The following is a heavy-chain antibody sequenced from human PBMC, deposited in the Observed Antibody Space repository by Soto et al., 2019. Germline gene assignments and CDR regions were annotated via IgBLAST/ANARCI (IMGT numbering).Heavy chain of an antibody. CDR2: IGTAGDT. J-gene: IGHJ4*02. CDR1: GFTFSGFD. D-gene: IGHD6-13*01. Sequence: VGSLRLSCEASGFTFSGFDMHWVRQPTGKGLEWVSSIGTAGDTYYAVSVKGRFTISRDNAKNSLSLQMNSLRAGDMAVYFCAKSKEIGTHFFDSWGQGNQVTVSS. V-gene: IGHV3-13*01. CDR3: AKSKEIGTHFFDS.